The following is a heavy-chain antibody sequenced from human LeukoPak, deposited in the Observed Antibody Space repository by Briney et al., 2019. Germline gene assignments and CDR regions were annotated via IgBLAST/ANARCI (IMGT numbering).Heavy chain of an antibody. D-gene: IGHD3-22*01. CDR1: GFTFTSSA. Sequence: SVKVSCKASGFTFTSSAMQWVRQARGQRLEWIGWIVVGSGNTNYAQKFQERVTITRDMSTSTAYMELSSLRSEDTAVYYCAVVDYYDSSGYYYWGQGTLVTVSS. CDR2: IVVGSGNT. CDR3: AVVDYYDSSGYYY. J-gene: IGHJ4*02. V-gene: IGHV1-58*02.